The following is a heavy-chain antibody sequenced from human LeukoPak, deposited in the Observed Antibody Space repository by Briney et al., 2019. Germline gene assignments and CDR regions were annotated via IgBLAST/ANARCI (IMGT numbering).Heavy chain of an antibody. CDR1: GFTFSSYG. CDR3: ARELYYYGSGTFDY. V-gene: IGHV3-33*01. CDR2: IWYDGSNK. D-gene: IGHD3-10*01. J-gene: IGHJ4*02. Sequence: RSGGSLILSCAASGFTFSSYGMHWVRQAPGKGLEWVAVIWYDGSNKYYADSVKGRFTISRDNSKNTLYLQMNSLRAEDTAVYYCARELYYYGSGTFDYWGQGTLVTVSS.